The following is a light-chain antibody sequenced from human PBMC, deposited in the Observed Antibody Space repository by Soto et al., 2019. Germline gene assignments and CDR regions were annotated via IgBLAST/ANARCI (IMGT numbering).Light chain of an antibody. Sequence: QSALTQPASVSGSPGQSITISCAGTRDDIGAYDYVSWYQQHPGNAPKLLVYEVTNRPSGVSDRFSGSKSGNTASLTISGLQAEDEADYYCGTYTGSSTLLFGGGTKVTVL. CDR2: EVT. CDR3: GTYTGSSTLL. CDR1: RDDIGAYDY. J-gene: IGLJ2*01. V-gene: IGLV2-14*01.